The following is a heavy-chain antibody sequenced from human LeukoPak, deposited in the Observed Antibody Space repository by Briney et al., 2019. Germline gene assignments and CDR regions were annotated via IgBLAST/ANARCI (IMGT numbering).Heavy chain of an antibody. CDR2: IIPIFGTA. Sequence: ASVKVSCKASGGTFSSYAISWVRQAPGQGLEWMGGIIPIFGTANYAQKFQGRVTITADESTSTAYMELRSLRSDDTAVYYCAREWLALYDYWGQGTLVTVSS. CDR3: AREWLALYDY. J-gene: IGHJ4*02. CDR1: GGTFSSYA. D-gene: IGHD6-19*01. V-gene: IGHV1-69*13.